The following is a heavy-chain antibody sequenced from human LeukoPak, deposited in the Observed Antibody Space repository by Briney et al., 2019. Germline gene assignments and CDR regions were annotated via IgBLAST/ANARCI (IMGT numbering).Heavy chain of an antibody. Sequence: SESLSLTCAVYGGSFSGFYWSRIRQPPGKGLEWIGEINHSRSTNYNPSLKSRVTISIDTSKNQFSLKLTSVTAADTAVYYCARGRREGGYIRRDWFDPWGQGTLVTVSS. J-gene: IGHJ5*02. D-gene: IGHD5-12*01. V-gene: IGHV4-34*01. CDR2: INHSRST. CDR1: GGSFSGFY. CDR3: ARGRREGGYIRRDWFDP.